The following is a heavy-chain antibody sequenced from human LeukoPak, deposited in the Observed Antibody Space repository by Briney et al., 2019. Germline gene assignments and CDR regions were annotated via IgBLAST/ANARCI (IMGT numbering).Heavy chain of an antibody. J-gene: IGHJ4*02. D-gene: IGHD2-15*01. Sequence: SETLSLTCTVSGGSISSYYWSWIRQPPGKGLEWIGYIYYSGSTNYNPSLKSRVTISVDTSKNQFSLKLSSVTAADTAVYYCARSLVADYWGQGTLVTVSS. V-gene: IGHV4-59*01. CDR1: GGSISSYY. CDR3: ARSLVADY. CDR2: IYYSGST.